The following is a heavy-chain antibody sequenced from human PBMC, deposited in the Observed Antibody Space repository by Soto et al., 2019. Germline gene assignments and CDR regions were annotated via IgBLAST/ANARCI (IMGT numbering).Heavy chain of an antibody. J-gene: IGHJ6*03. V-gene: IGHV6-1*01. Sequence: PSQTLSLTCAISGDSVSSNSAAWNWIRQSPSRGLEWLGRTYYRSKWYNDYAVSVKSRITINPDTSKNQFSLQLNSVTPEDTAVYYCARDLLDHTVTTKDYYYMDVWGKGTTVTVSS. CDR1: GDSVSSNSAA. D-gene: IGHD4-17*01. CDR3: ARDLLDHTVTTKDYYYMDV. CDR2: TYYRSKWYN.